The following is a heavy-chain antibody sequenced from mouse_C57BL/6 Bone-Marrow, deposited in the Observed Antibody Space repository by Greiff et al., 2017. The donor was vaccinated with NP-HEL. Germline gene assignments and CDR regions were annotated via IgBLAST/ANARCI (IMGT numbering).Heavy chain of an antibody. CDR2: IRSKSSNYAT. CDR3: VRDRRNGSSPDWYFDV. Sequence: EVQVVESGGGLVQPKGSLKLSCAASGFTFNTYAMHWVRQAPGKGLEWVARIRSKSSNYATYYADSVKDRFTISRDDSQSMLYLQMNNLKTEDTAMYYCVRDRRNGSSPDWYFDVWGTGTTVTVSS. CDR1: GFTFNTYA. V-gene: IGHV10-3*01. D-gene: IGHD1-1*01. J-gene: IGHJ1*03.